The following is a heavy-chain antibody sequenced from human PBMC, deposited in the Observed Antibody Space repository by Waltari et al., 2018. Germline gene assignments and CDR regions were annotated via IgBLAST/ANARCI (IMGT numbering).Heavy chain of an antibody. CDR3: AKERGSGRVSPVEFDY. D-gene: IGHD3-10*01. J-gene: IGHJ4*02. V-gene: IGHV3-30*02. Sequence: QVQLVESGGGVVQPGGSLRLSCAASGFTFNSYGMQWVRQAPGKGLEWVAFMRYDVSNKDYADSVKGRFTVSRDNSKNTLYLQMNSLGAEDTAVYYCAKERGSGRVSPVEFDYWGQGTLVTVSS. CDR1: GFTFNSYG. CDR2: MRYDVSNK.